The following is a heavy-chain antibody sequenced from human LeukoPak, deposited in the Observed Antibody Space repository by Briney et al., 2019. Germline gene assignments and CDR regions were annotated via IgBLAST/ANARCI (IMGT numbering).Heavy chain of an antibody. D-gene: IGHD1-26*01. CDR3: VRDPPEREELFDY. CDR1: GFTFSSYW. CDR2: INSDGSSA. V-gene: IGHV3-74*01. Sequence: GGSLRLSCAASGFTFSSYWMHWVRQAPGKGLVWVSRINSDGSSADYADSVKGRFTISRDNAKNTLYLQMDSLSAEDTAVYYCVRDPPEREELFDYWGQGTLVTVSS. J-gene: IGHJ4*02.